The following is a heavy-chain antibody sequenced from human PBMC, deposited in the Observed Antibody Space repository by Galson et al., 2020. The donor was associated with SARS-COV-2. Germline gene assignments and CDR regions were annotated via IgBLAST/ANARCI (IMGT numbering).Heavy chain of an antibody. CDR2: IYWDDDK. D-gene: IGHD2-15*01. Sequence: KMSGPTLVKPTQTLTLTCTFSGFSLSTSGVGVGWIRQPPGKALEWLALIYWDDDKRYSPSLKSRLTITKDTSKNQVVLTMTNMDPVDTATYYCAHTLGYCSGGSCYNWFDPWGQGTLVTVSS. CDR3: AHTLGYCSGGSCYNWFDP. CDR1: GFSLSTSGVG. J-gene: IGHJ5*02. V-gene: IGHV2-5*02.